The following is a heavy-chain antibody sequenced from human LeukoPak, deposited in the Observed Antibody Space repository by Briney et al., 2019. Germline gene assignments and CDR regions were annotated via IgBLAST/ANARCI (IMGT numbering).Heavy chain of an antibody. D-gene: IGHD1-1*01. V-gene: IGHV3-7*01. J-gene: IGHJ4*02. Sequence: PGGSPRLSCAASGFSFSSHWLSWVRQAPGKGLEWVANIKQDGSEKYYVDSVKGRFTISRDNAKNSLYLQMNSLRAEDTAVYYCARDERWGQGTLVTVSS. CDR2: IKQDGSEK. CDR1: GFSFSSHW. CDR3: ARDER.